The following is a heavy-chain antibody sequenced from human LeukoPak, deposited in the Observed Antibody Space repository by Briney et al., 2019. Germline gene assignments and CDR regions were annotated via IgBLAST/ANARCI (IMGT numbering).Heavy chain of an antibody. J-gene: IGHJ4*02. Sequence: AGGSLRLSCAASGFTFSSHWMSWVRQAPGKGLEWVAHVKPDGSEKSYVDSVKGRFTISRDNAQNSLYLQMNSLRAEDTAVYYCAADLSNPRMGASYLDSWGQGTLVTVSS. CDR1: GFTFSSHW. V-gene: IGHV3-7*01. CDR2: VKPDGSEK. CDR3: AADLSNPRMGASYLDS. D-gene: IGHD3-16*01.